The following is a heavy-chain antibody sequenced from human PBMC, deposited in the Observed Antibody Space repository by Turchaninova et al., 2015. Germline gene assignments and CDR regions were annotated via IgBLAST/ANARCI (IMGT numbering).Heavy chain of an antibody. V-gene: IGHV3-23*01. CDR1: GVVFGSMC. CDR2: ISGRRYPT. J-gene: IGHJ3*01. CDR3: ARDGTMDAFDV. Sequence: GSAVLYCLACGVVFGSMCLTWVRQAAGKGLRFVSSISGRRYPTYCIDPVRGRFTISRDNAKSTLELQMNSLRVEDTAVYYCARDGTMDAFDVWGQGTMVTVSS. D-gene: IGHD1-1*01.